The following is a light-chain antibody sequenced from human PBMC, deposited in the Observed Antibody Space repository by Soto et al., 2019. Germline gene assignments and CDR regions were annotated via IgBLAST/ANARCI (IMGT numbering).Light chain of an antibody. CDR3: QQRTDRPPWT. CDR2: DAS. CDR1: QSIGLA. J-gene: IGKJ1*01. Sequence: EIVLTQSPATLSLSPGERVTLSCRASQSIGLAIAWYQHKPGQAPRLLISDASQRATGIPARFRGSGSGTDFTLSISSLEPEDFAVYYCQQRTDRPPWTFGQGTKVESK. V-gene: IGKV3-11*01.